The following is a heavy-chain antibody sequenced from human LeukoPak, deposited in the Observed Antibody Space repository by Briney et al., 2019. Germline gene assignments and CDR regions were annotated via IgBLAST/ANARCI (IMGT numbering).Heavy chain of an antibody. Sequence: SVKVSCKASGGTFSSYAISWVRQAPGQGLEWMGGIIPIFGTANYAQKFQGRVTITADESTSTAYMELSSLRSEDTAVYYCASQAYYYDSSGDDTSYYYGMDVWGQGTTVTVSS. D-gene: IGHD3-22*01. CDR1: GGTFSSYA. CDR2: IIPIFGTA. V-gene: IGHV1-69*01. CDR3: ASQAYYYDSSGDDTSYYYGMDV. J-gene: IGHJ6*02.